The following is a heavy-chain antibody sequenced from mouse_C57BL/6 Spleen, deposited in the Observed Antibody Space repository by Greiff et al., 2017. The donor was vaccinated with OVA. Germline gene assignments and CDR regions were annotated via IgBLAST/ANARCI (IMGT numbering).Heavy chain of an antibody. D-gene: IGHD2-10*02. CDR2: IHPNSGST. V-gene: IGHV1-64*01. CDR3: ARGGMYYFDY. Sequence: VQLQQPGAELVKPGASVKLSCKASGYTFTSYWMHWVKQRPGQGLEWIGMIHPNSGSTNDNEKFKSKATLTVDKSSSTAYMQLSSLTSEDSAVYYCARGGMYYFDYWGQGTTLTVSS. J-gene: IGHJ2*01. CDR1: GYTFTSYW.